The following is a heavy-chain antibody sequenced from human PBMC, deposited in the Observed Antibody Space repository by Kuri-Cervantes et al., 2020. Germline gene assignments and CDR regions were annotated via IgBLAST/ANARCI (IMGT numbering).Heavy chain of an antibody. CDR1: GYTFTSYD. CDR2: INSSGGST. CDR3: ARDTVTTYTDYYYYYGMDV. D-gene: IGHD4-17*01. V-gene: IGHV1-46*01. J-gene: IGHJ6*02. Sequence: ASVKVSCKASGYTFTSYDINWVRQATGQGLEWMGIINSSGGSTSYAQKFQGRVTMTRDTSTSTVYMELSSLRSEDTAVYYCARDTVTTYTDYYYYYGMDVWGQGTTVTVSS.